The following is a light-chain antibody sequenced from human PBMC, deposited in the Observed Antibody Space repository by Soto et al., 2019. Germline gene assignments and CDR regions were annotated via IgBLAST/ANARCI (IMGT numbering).Light chain of an antibody. Sequence: DVQMTQSPSSLSASVGDRVTITCRASQSISSYLNWYQQKPGKAPKLLIYAASSLQSGVQSGFSGSGSGTDFTLTISSLQPEDFATYYCQQTYSTPPTYGQGTKVELK. CDR1: QSISSY. CDR3: QQTYSTPPT. J-gene: IGKJ1*01. CDR2: AAS. V-gene: IGKV1-39*01.